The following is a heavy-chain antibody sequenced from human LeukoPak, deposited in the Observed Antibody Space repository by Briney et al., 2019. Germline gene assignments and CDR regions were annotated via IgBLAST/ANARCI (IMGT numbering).Heavy chain of an antibody. D-gene: IGHD2-15*01. V-gene: IGHV3-23*01. J-gene: IGHJ4*02. CDR1: GFIFSSYA. CDR2: ISGSGGST. Sequence: GGSLRLSCAASGFIFSSYAMTWVRQAPGKGLEWVSAISGSGGSTYYADPVKGRFTISRDTSKSTLYLQMNSLRAEDTAVYYCAKRSGDSYYLDSWGQGTLVTVSS. CDR3: AKRSGDSYYLDS.